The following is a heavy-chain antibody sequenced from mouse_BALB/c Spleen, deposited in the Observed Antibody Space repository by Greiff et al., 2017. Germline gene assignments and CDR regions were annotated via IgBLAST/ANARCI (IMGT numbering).Heavy chain of an antibody. CDR3: ARDYYYGSSYENYFDY. D-gene: IGHD1-1*01. CDR2: IWAGGST. J-gene: IGHJ2*01. Sequence: QVQLQESGPGLVAPSQSLSITCTVSGFSLTSYGVHWVRQPPGKGLEWLGVIWAGGSTNYNSALMSRLSISKDNSKSQVFLKMNSLQTDDTAMYYCARDYYYGSSYENYFDYWGQGTTLTVSS. V-gene: IGHV2-9*02. CDR1: GFSLTSYG.